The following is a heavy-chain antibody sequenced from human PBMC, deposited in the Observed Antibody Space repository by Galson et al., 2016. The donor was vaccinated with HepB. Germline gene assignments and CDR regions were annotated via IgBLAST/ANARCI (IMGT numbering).Heavy chain of an antibody. CDR3: ARDIWSYSDY. CDR1: GNTFSSYG. D-gene: IGHD3-3*01. V-gene: IGHV1-69*13. Sequence: SVKVSCKASGNTFSSYGISWVRQAPGQGLEWMGGIIPLIGTRYYAQKFQGRVTITADESTSTVYMELSSLRSEDTAVYYCARDIWSYSDYWGQGTLVIVSS. CDR2: IIPLIGTR. J-gene: IGHJ4*02.